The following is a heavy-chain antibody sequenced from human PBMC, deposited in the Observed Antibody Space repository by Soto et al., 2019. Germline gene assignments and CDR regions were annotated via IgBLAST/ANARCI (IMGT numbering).Heavy chain of an antibody. Sequence: GESLKISCKGSGYSFTSYWIGWVRQMPGKGLEWMGIIYPGDPDTRYSPSFQGQVTISADKSISTAYPQWSSLKASDTAMYYCARLVMAAGYYYGMDVWGQGTTVTVSS. CDR3: ARLVMAAGYYYGMDV. V-gene: IGHV5-51*01. CDR2: IYPGDPDT. J-gene: IGHJ6*02. CDR1: GYSFTSYW. D-gene: IGHD2-21*01.